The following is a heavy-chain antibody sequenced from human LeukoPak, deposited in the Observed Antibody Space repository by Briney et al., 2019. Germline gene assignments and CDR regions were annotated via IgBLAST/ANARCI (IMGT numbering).Heavy chain of an antibody. CDR3: ARDPPREHEPDC. CDR2: INSYSGDT. D-gene: IGHD1-26*01. V-gene: IGHV1-18*01. J-gene: IGHJ4*02. Sequence: GASVKVSCKASGYTFTSYGISWVRQAPGLGLAWMGWINSYSGDTNYAQRFQGRVTMTRDTSISTAYMELTSLRSDDTAVYYCARDPPREHEPDCWGQGTLVTVSS. CDR1: GYTFTSYG.